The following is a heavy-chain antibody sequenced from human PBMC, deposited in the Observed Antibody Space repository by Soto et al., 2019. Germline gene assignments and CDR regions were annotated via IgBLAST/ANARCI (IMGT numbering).Heavy chain of an antibody. CDR2: ISYDGSNK. J-gene: IGHJ4*02. D-gene: IGHD5-18*01. CDR3: ARTAAMAEYYFDY. CDR1: GFTFSSYA. V-gene: IGHV3-30-3*01. Sequence: ESGGGVVQPGRSLRLSCAASGFTFSSYAMHWVRQAPGKGLEWVAVISYDGSNKYYADSVKGRFTISRDNSKNTLYLQMNSLRAEDTAVYYCARTAAMAEYYFDYWGQGTLVTVSS.